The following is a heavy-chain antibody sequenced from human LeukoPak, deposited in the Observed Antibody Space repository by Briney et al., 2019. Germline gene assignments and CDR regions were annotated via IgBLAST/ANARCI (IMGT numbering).Heavy chain of an antibody. V-gene: IGHV3-23*01. J-gene: IGHJ4*02. CDR1: GFTFSSYA. D-gene: IGHD6-13*01. CDR2: ISGSGGST. Sequence: GGSLRLSCAASGFTFSSYAMSWVRQAPGKGLEWVSAISGSGGSTYYADSVKGRFTISRDNSKNTLYLQMNSLRAEDTAVYYCAGDKNSRYWYYYWGQGTLVTVSS. CDR3: AGDKNSRYWYYY.